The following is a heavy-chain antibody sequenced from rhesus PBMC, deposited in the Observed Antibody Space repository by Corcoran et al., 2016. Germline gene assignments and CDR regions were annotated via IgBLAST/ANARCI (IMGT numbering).Heavy chain of an antibody. CDR1: GGSISSSY. J-gene: IGHJ4*01. V-gene: IGHV4S11*01. CDR2: IYVSGSST. Sequence: QVQLQESGPGLVKPSETLSLTCAVPGGSISSSYWSWIRQAPGKGLEWIGYIYVSGSSTNYNPSLKSRVTLSVDTSKNQLSLKLSSVTTADTAVYYCAREGRRYSNYFDYWGQGVLVTVSS. D-gene: IGHD5-24*01. CDR3: AREGRRYSNYFDY.